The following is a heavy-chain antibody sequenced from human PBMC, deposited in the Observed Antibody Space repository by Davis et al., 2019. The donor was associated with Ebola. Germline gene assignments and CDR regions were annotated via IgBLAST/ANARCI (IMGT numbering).Heavy chain of an antibody. Sequence: GESLKISCKGLGYTFTSHWIGWVRQVPGKAPEWMGIIYPPDSRTTYSPTFQGQVTISADKSISTAYLQWSSLKASDTAMYYCARHVPNYDYVWGSPNNWFDPWGQGTLVTVSS. D-gene: IGHD3-16*01. V-gene: IGHV5-51*01. J-gene: IGHJ5*02. CDR3: ARHVPNYDYVWGSPNNWFDP. CDR1: GYTFTSHW. CDR2: IYPPDSRT.